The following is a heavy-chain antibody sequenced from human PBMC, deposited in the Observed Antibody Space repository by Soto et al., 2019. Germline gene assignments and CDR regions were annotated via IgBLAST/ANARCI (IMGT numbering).Heavy chain of an antibody. V-gene: IGHV3-23*01. J-gene: IGHJ4*02. Sequence: PGGSLILSCAASGFTFSNYAMSWVRRAPGKGLEWVSTFSGGGGSTYYADSVKGRFTISRDNSKSTLYLQMNSLRAEDTALYYCAKMYSSGWPYYFDYWGQGTLVTVSS. CDR3: AKMYSSGWPYYFDY. CDR2: FSGGGGST. D-gene: IGHD6-19*01. CDR1: GFTFSNYA.